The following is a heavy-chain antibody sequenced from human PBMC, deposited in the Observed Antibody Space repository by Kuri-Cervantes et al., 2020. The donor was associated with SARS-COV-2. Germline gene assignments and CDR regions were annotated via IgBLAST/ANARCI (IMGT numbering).Heavy chain of an antibody. CDR2: IYTSGST. CDR3: ARVVDRGNNYIFDWFDP. Sequence: LRLSCTVSGGSISSGSYYWSWIRQPAGKGLEWIGRIYTSGSTNYNPSLKSRVTISVDTSKNQFSLKLSSVTAADTAVYYCARVVDRGNNYIFDWFDPWSQGTLVTVSS. J-gene: IGHJ5*02. D-gene: IGHD5-24*01. CDR1: GGSISSGSYY. V-gene: IGHV4-61*02.